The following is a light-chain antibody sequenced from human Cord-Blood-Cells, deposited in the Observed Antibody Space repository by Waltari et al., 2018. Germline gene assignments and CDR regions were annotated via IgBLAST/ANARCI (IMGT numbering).Light chain of an antibody. J-gene: IGKJ4*01. Sequence: EIVMTQSPATLSVSPGESATLSCRASQSVSSNLAWYQQKPGQAPRLLIYGASTSATGIPARFSGSGSGTEFTLTISSLQSEDFAVYYCQQYNNWPPLTFGGGTKVEIK. V-gene: IGKV3-15*01. CDR1: QSVSSN. CDR2: GAS. CDR3: QQYNNWPPLT.